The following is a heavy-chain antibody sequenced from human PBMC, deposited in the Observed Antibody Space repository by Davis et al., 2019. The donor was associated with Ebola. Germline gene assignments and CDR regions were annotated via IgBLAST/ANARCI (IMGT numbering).Heavy chain of an antibody. J-gene: IGHJ4*02. CDR1: GDSVSSGG. CDR2: TYYTSKWYN. V-gene: IGHV6-1*01. Sequence: HSQTLSLTCAISGDSVSSGGWNWIRQSPSRGLEWLGRTYYTSKWYNHYAASVKSRTTINADTSKNELALQLNSVTPEDTALYYCARGWLRSGLDSWGQGTLVTVSS. CDR3: ARGWLRSGLDS. D-gene: IGHD5-12*01.